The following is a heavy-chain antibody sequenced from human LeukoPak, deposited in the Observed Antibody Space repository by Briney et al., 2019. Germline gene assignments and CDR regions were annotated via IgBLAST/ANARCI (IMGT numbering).Heavy chain of an antibody. J-gene: IGHJ5*02. V-gene: IGHV3-74*01. CDR2: INTDGSIT. Sequence: GGSLRLSCAASGFTFSTYLMHWVRQAPGKGLVWVSRINTDGSITTYADSVKGRFTISRDNAKNTLYLQMNSLRDEDTAVYYCASLGTLVPWGQGTLVTVSS. CDR1: GFTFSTYL. CDR3: ASLGTLVP. D-gene: IGHD3-9*01.